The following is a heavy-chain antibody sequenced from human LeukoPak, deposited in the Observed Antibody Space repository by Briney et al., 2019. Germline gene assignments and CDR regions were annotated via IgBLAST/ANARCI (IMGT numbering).Heavy chain of an antibody. D-gene: IGHD3-22*01. V-gene: IGHV3-48*04. CDR1: GFKLIGYS. CDR2: INSSSGTI. CDR3: AKEGDNTGYRYFDD. Sequence: GGSLRLSCAASGFKLIGYSMNWVRQAPGKGLEWVSYINSSSGTIIYADSVKGRFTISRDNAKNSLYLQMNSLGAEDTAVYYCAKEGDNTGYRYFDDWGQGTLVTVSS. J-gene: IGHJ4*02.